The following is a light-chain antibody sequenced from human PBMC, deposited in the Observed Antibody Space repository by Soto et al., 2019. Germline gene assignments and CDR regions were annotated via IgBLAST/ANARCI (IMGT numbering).Light chain of an antibody. CDR1: SSDVGGYNY. CDR3: SSYTSSDTAYV. Sequence: QSALTQPASVSGSPGQSITISCTGTSSDVGGYNYVSWYQQHPDKAPKLMIYVVSNRPSRVSNRFSGSKSGNTASLTISGLQAEDEADYYCSSYTSSDTAYVFGTGTKLTVL. J-gene: IGLJ1*01. CDR2: VVS. V-gene: IGLV2-14*01.